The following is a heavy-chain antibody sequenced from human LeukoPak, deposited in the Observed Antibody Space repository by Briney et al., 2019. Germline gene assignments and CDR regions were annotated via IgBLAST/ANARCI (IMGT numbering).Heavy chain of an antibody. J-gene: IGHJ4*02. V-gene: IGHV3-23*01. CDR2: ISGSGDIT. CDR3: AKDPDPNIAAAGVSDY. CDR1: GFTFSSYA. D-gene: IGHD6-13*01. Sequence: PGGSLRLSCAASGFTFSSYAMSWVRQAPGKGLEWVSAISGSGDITYYADSVKGRFTISRDNSKNTLYLQMNSLRAEDTAVYYCAKDPDPNIAAAGVSDYWGQGTLVTVSS.